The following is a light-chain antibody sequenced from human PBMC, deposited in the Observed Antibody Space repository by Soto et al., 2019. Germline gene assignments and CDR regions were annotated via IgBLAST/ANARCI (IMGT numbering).Light chain of an antibody. Sequence: DIVMTQSPLSLSVTPGEPASISCRSSQSLLLRNGNNYLDWYLQKPGQSPQLLIYLGSNRSSGVPDRFSGSGSGTDFTLRISRVEAEYVGVYYCMQALQIPWSFGQGTKVDIK. J-gene: IGKJ1*01. CDR1: QSLLLRNGNNY. CDR3: MQALQIPWS. CDR2: LGS. V-gene: IGKV2-28*01.